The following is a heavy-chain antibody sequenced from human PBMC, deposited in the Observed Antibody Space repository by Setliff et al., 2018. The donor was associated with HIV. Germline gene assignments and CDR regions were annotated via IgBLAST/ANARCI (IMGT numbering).Heavy chain of an antibody. D-gene: IGHD1-1*01. CDR1: GGSFSNYY. J-gene: IGHJ3*02. V-gene: IGHV4-34*01. CDR3: ARGPGGTVPKPLDAFDI. CDR2: INHSGST. Sequence: PSETLSLTCAVYGGSFSNYYWSWIRQPPGKGLEWIGEINHSGSTNYNPSLKSRVSISVDTSKKQFSLKLSSVTAADTAVYYCARGPGGTVPKPLDAFDIWGQGTMVTVSS.